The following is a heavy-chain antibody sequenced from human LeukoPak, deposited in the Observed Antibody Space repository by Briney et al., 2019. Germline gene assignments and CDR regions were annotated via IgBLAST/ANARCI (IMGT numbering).Heavy chain of an antibody. CDR2: INPNSGGT. CDR1: GYTFTGYY. CDR3: AREEYSYGRAFDY. V-gene: IGHV1-2*02. Sequence: ASVKVSCKASGYTFTGYYMHWVRQAPGQGLEWMGWINPNSGGTNYAQKFQGRVTMTRDTSISTAYMELSRLKSDDTAVYYCAREEYSYGRAFDYWGQGTLVTVSS. D-gene: IGHD5-18*01. J-gene: IGHJ4*02.